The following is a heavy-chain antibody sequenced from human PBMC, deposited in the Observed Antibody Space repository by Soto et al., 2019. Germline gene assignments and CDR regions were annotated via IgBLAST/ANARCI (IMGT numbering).Heavy chain of an antibody. Sequence: QVQLVESGGGVVQPGRSLRLSCAASGFTFSSYGMHWVRQAPGKGLEWVAIIWHDGNIKYYADSVKGRFTISRDNSKNTLYLQMNSLRAEDTAVYYCARVLEGQFGVDYWGQGTLVTVSS. CDR1: GFTFSSYG. J-gene: IGHJ4*02. CDR3: ARVLEGQFGVDY. D-gene: IGHD3-16*01. CDR2: IWHDGNIK. V-gene: IGHV3-33*01.